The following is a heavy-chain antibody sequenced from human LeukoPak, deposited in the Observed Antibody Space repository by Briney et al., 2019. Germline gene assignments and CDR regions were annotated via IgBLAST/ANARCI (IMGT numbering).Heavy chain of an antibody. CDR2: IYSAGST. J-gene: IGHJ3*02. Sequence: GGSLRLSCAASGFTVSSNYMSWVRQAPGKGLEWVSVIYSAGSTFYSDSVKGRFTISRDNSKNTLYLQMNSLTAEDTAVYYCARGWGFDALDMWGQGTMVTVSS. D-gene: IGHD1-26*01. CDR3: ARGWGFDALDM. V-gene: IGHV3-53*01. CDR1: GFTVSSNY.